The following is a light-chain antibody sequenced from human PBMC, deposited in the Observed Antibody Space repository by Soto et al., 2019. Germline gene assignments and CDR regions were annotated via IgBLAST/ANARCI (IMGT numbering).Light chain of an antibody. CDR2: DAA. V-gene: IGKV3-20*01. CDR3: QQYGRSPYT. CDR1: QSVSSGY. J-gene: IGKJ2*01. Sequence: EIVLTQSPGTLSLSPGERATLSCRASQSVSSGYLAWYQQKPGQAPRLLIHDAANRAIGIPDRFSGSGSETDFTRTISRLEPEDFAVYYCQQYGRSPYTFGQGTKLEIK.